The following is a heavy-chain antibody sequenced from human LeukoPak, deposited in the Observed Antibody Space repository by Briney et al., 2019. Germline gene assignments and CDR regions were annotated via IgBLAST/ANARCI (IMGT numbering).Heavy chain of an antibody. V-gene: IGHV3-48*01. D-gene: IGHD4-17*01. J-gene: IGHJ5*02. CDR1: GFTFSGSA. Sequence: GGSLRLSCAASGFTFSGSAMNWVRQAPGKGLEWVSYISSSSSTIYYADSVKGRFTISRDNAKNSLYLQMNSLRAEDTAVYYCARDLFRDYGDYYNWFDPWGQGTLVTVSS. CDR2: ISSSSSTI. CDR3: ARDLFRDYGDYYNWFDP.